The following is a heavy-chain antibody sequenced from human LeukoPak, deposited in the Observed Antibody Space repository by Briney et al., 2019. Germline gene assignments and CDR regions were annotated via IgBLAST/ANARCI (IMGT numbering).Heavy chain of an antibody. CDR1: GGSVSSGGYY. J-gene: IGHJ6*02. D-gene: IGHD1-14*01. V-gene: IGHV4-31*03. CDR3: ARTGDRYYYYYGMDV. CDR2: IYYSGST. Sequence: PSETLSLTCTVSGGSVSSGGYYWSWIRQHPGKSLEWIGYIYYSGSTYYNPSLKSRVTISVDTSKNQFSLKLSSVTAADTAVYYCARTGDRYYYYYGMDVWGQGTTVTVSS.